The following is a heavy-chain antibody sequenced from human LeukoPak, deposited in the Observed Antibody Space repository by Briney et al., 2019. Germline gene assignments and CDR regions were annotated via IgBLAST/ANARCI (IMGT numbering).Heavy chain of an antibody. V-gene: IGHV3-48*01. J-gene: IGHJ4*02. CDR2: ISSSSSTI. CDR1: GFSFSSYT. Sequence: GGSLRLSCAASGFSFSSYTMNWVRQAPGKGLEWVSYISSSSSTIYYADSVKGRFTISRDNAKNSLYLQMNSLRAEDTAVYYCATTALDWGQGTLVTVSS. CDR3: ATTALD. D-gene: IGHD1-1*01.